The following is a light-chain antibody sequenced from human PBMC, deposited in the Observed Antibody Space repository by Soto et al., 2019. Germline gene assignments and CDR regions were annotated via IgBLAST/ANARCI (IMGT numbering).Light chain of an antibody. J-gene: IGKJ1*01. Sequence: DIQMTQSPSTLSASVGDRVTITCRASQSISSWLAWYQQKPGKAPKLLMYKASSLESGVPSRFSGSGSGTEFTLTISSLQPDDFATYYCQQYSNYWTFGQGTKVEIK. CDR2: KAS. CDR3: QQYSNYWT. V-gene: IGKV1-5*03. CDR1: QSISSW.